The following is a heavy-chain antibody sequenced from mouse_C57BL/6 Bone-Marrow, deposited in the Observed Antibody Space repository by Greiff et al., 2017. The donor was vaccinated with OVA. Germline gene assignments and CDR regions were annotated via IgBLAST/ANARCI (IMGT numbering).Heavy chain of an antibody. D-gene: IGHD2-5*01. CDR3: ARGAYSNYVSWFAY. Sequence: VQLQQPGAELVKPGASVKLSCKASGYTFTSYWMHWVKQRPGRGLEWIGRIDPNSGGTKYNGKFKSKATLTVDKPSSTAYMQLSSLTSEDSAVYYCARGAYSNYVSWFAYWGQGTLVTVSA. V-gene: IGHV1-72*01. CDR2: IDPNSGGT. CDR1: GYTFTSYW. J-gene: IGHJ3*01.